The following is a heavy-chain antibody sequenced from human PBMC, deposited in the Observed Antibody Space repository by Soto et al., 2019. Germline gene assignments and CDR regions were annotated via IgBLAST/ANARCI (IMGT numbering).Heavy chain of an antibody. CDR3: ARLILASTEPIDY. CDR1: GGSVRSSGYY. V-gene: IGHV4-39*01. Sequence: PSETLSLTCTVSGGSVRSSGYYWAWIRQPPGKGLEWIGSLYSSGKTYRNPSLKSRVTMSDDTSKNQLSLRLSSVTAADTAVYYCARLILASTEPIDYWGQGPLVTVSS. D-gene: IGHD2-15*01. CDR2: LYSSGKT. J-gene: IGHJ4*02.